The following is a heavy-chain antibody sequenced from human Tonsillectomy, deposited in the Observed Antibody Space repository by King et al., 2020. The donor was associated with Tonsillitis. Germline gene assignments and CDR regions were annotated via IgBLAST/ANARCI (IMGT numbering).Heavy chain of an antibody. CDR1: GASISSGAYY. CDR3: ARGIYYSGSGKYYGPFDS. V-gene: IGHV4-31*03. Sequence: VQLQESGPGLVKPSQTLSLTCTVSGASISSGAYYWSWIRQLPGKGLEWLGFIYYTGLTFHNPSLKSRVTISIDTSENQFSLKLSSVTVADTAIFYCARGIYYSGSGKYYGPFDSWGQGTLVTVSS. CDR2: IYYTGLT. J-gene: IGHJ4*02. D-gene: IGHD3-10*01.